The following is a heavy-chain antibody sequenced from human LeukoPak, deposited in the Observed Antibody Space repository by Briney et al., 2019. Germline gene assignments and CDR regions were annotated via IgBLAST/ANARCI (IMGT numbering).Heavy chain of an antibody. CDR2: IHYSGST. D-gene: IGHD3-22*01. J-gene: IGHJ4*02. CDR1: GGSISSSGYL. Sequence: NSSETLSLTCAVSGGSISSSGYLWGWIRQPPGKGLDWIGSIHYSGSTSYNSSLKSRATMSVDTSKNQFSLRLRSVTAADTAVYYCPRESVRYYESSAYYYPLEYWGQGILVTVSS. V-gene: IGHV4-39*07. CDR3: PRESVRYYESSAYYYPLEY.